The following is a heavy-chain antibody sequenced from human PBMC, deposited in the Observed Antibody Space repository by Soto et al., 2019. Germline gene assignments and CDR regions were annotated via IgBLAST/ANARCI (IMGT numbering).Heavy chain of an antibody. J-gene: IGHJ6*02. D-gene: IGHD1-26*01. Sequence: ASVKVSCKASGGTFSSYAISWVRQAPGQGLEWMGWMNPNSGNTGYAQKFQGRVTMTRNTSISTAYMELSSLRSEDTAVYYCARSRYSMDYYGMDVWGQGTTVTVSS. CDR2: MNPNSGNT. CDR1: GGTFSSYA. CDR3: ARSRYSMDYYGMDV. V-gene: IGHV1-8*02.